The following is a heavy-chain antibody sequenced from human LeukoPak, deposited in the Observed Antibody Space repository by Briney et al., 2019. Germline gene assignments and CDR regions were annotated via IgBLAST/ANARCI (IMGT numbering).Heavy chain of an antibody. CDR2: IYYSGST. Sequence: SETLSLTRTVSSGSISSYYWSWIRQPPGKGLEWIGYIYYSGSTIYNPSLKSRVTISVDTSKNQFSLKLCSVTAADTAVYYCARAPRLWFGEPPRWFDPWGQGTLVTVSS. V-gene: IGHV4-59*08. D-gene: IGHD3-10*01. CDR1: SGSISSYY. J-gene: IGHJ5*02. CDR3: ARAPRLWFGEPPRWFDP.